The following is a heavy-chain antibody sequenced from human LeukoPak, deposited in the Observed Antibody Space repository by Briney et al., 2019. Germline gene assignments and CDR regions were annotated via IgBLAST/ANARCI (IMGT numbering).Heavy chain of an antibody. J-gene: IGHJ6*03. CDR1: GGSISSGSYY. V-gene: IGHV4-61*02. Sequence: PSQTLSLTCTVSGGSISSGSYYWSWIRQPAGKGLEWFGRIYTSGSTNYNPALKSRLTISVDTSKNQFSLKLSSVTAADTAVYYCARAPMPNYYYYYMDVWGKGTTVTVSS. CDR3: ARAPMPNYYYYYMDV. D-gene: IGHD2-2*01. CDR2: IYTSGST.